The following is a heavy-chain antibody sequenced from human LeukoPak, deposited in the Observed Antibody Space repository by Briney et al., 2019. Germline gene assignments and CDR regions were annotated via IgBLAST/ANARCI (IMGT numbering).Heavy chain of an antibody. CDR2: IYYSGGT. Sequence: SETLSLTCTVSGGSISNYYWSWIRQPPGKGLEWIAYIYYSGGTRYNPSLKSRVTISVDTSKNQFSLKLSSVTAADTAVYYCARVDRLDAFDIWGQGTMVTVSS. J-gene: IGHJ3*02. CDR3: ARVDRLDAFDI. V-gene: IGHV4-59*01. D-gene: IGHD3-9*01. CDR1: GGSISNYY.